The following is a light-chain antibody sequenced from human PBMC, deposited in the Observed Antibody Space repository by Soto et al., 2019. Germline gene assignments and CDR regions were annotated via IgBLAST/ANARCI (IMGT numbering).Light chain of an antibody. J-gene: IGKJ5*01. CDR1: QSVSSSY. CDR2: DAS. V-gene: IGKV3D-20*01. Sequence: EIVLTQSPATLSLSPGERATLSCGASQSVSSSYLAWYQQKPGLVPRLLIYDASSRATGIPDRFSGSGSGTDFTLTISRLEPEDFAVYYCQQYGSSRGTFGQGTRLEIK. CDR3: QQYGSSRGT.